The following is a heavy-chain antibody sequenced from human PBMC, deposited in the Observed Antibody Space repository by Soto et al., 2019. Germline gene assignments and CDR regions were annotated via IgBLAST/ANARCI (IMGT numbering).Heavy chain of an antibody. CDR2: ISYDGSNK. Sequence: GWSLRLSCAASGFTFSSYAMHWVRQAPGKGLEWVAVISYDGSNKYYADSVKGRFTISRDNSKNTLYLQMNSLRAEDTAVYYCASDCSIHPLITYYYYGMDVWGQGTTVTLS. J-gene: IGHJ6*02. V-gene: IGHV3-30-3*01. CDR1: GFTFSSYA. D-gene: IGHD2-15*01. CDR3: ASDCSIHPLITYYYYGMDV.